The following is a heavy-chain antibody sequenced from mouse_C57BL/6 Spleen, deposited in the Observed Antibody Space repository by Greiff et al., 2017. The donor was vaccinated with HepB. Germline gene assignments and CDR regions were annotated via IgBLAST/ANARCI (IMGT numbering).Heavy chain of an antibody. CDR2: ISNGGGST. Sequence: EVMLVESGGGLVQPGGSLKLSCAASGFTFSDYYMYWVRQTPEKRLEWVAYISNGGGSTYYPDTVKGRFTISRDNAKNTLYLQMSRLKSEDTAMYYCARQRLFMGGAMDYWGQGTSVTVSS. D-gene: IGHD1-1*01. CDR1: GFTFSDYY. CDR3: ARQRLFMGGAMDY. J-gene: IGHJ4*01. V-gene: IGHV5-12*01.